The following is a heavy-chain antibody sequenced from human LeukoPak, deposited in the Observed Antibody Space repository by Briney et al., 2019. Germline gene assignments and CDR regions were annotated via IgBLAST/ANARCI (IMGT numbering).Heavy chain of an antibody. D-gene: IGHD3-16*01. CDR3: AGGFGFLIES. CDR2: IKQDGSEK. V-gene: IGHV3-7*04. J-gene: IGHJ4*02. CDR1: GFTFSSYC. Sequence: PGGSLRLSCAASGFTFSSYCMAWVRQAPGKGLEWVANIKQDGSEKYYVGSVKGRFTISRDNAKNSLYLQLNSLRVEDTAVYFCAGGFGFLIESWGQGTLVTVSS.